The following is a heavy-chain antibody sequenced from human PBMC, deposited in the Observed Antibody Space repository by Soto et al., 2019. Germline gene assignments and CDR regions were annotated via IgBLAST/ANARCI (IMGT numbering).Heavy chain of an antibody. CDR3: ARSGSGSGWL. D-gene: IGHD6-19*01. Sequence: QVQLQESGPGLVKPSETLSLTCTVSGGSVSSGRFYWSWIRQPPGKGLEWIGYIYYSGSTKYNPSLRSRVTISGDTSKNQFSLKLTSVTAADTAVYYCARSGSGSGWLGGQGTLVTVSS. CDR1: GGSVSSGRFY. CDR2: IYYSGST. V-gene: IGHV4-61*01. J-gene: IGHJ4*02.